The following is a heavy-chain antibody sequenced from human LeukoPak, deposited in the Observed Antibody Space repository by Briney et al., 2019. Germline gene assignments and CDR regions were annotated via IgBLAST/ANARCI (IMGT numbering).Heavy chain of an antibody. J-gene: IGHJ4*02. V-gene: IGHV3-21*01. Sequence: GGSLRLSCAASGFTFSSYSMNWVRQAPGKGLEWVSSISSSSSYIYYADSVKGRFTISRDNAKNSLYLQMNSLRAEDTAVYYCARVADGSSWRFDYWGQGTLVTVSS. CDR1: GFTFSSYS. D-gene: IGHD6-13*01. CDR2: ISSSSSYI. CDR3: ARVADGSSWRFDY.